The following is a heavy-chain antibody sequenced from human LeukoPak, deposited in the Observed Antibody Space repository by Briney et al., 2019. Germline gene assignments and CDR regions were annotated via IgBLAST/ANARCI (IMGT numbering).Heavy chain of an antibody. CDR2: INSDGSST. J-gene: IGHJ6*02. CDR3: ARTRPPYGDSDYYYYGMDV. Sequence: GGSLRLSCAASGFTFSSYWMHWVHQAPGKGLVWVSRINSDGSSTSYADSVKGRFTISRDNAKNTLYLQMNSLRAEDTAVYYCARTRPPYGDSDYYYYGMDVWGQGTTVTVSS. CDR1: GFTFSSYW. D-gene: IGHD4-17*01. V-gene: IGHV3-74*01.